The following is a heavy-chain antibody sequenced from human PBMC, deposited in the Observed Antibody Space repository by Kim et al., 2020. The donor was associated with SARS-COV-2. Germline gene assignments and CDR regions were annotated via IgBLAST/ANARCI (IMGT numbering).Heavy chain of an antibody. V-gene: IGHV1-3*01. CDR2: MNAANGNT. CDR1: GFTFTHSG. D-gene: IGHD1-7*01. J-gene: IGHJ4*02. Sequence: ASVKVSCKASGFTFTHSGIHLVRQAPGARLEWMGWMNAANGNTKYSQRFQGRVTFTRDTSATTAYMELSRLTSEYTSVYYCAIAQELDYWGQGTLVIVSS. CDR3: AIAQELDY.